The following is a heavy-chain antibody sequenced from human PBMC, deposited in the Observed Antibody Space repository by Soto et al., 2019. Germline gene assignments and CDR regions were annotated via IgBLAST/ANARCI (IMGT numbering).Heavy chain of an antibody. CDR1: GGTFSSYA. J-gene: IGHJ6*02. D-gene: IGHD2-8*01. V-gene: IGHV1-69*13. Sequence: GASVKVSCKASGGTFSSYAISWVRQAPGQGLEWMGGIIPIFGTANYAQKFQGRVTITADESTSTAYMELSSLRSEDTAVYYCARVGDNPFQDNGYCTNGVCYGYYYYYGMDVWGQGTTVTVSS. CDR2: IIPIFGTA. CDR3: ARVGDNPFQDNGYCTNGVCYGYYYYYGMDV.